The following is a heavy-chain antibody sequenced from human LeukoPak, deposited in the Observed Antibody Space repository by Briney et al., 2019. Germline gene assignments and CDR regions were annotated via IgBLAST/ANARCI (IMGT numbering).Heavy chain of an antibody. J-gene: IGHJ4*02. Sequence: SETLSLTCTVSGGSISSSSYYWGWIRQPPGKGLEGIGSIYYSGSTYYNPSLKIRVTISIDTSKNQFSLKLSSVTAADTAVYYCARALGGSYRIDYWGQGTLVTVSS. CDR2: IYYSGST. CDR1: GGSISSSSYY. V-gene: IGHV4-39*07. CDR3: ARALGGSYRIDY. D-gene: IGHD1-26*01.